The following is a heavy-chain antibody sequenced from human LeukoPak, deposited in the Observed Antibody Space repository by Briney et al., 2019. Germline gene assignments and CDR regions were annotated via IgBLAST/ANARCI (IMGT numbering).Heavy chain of an antibody. CDR1: GFTFSSYS. Sequence: GGSLRLSCAASGFTFSSYSMNWVRQAPGKGLEWVSYTSSSSTIYYADSVKGRFTISRDNAKNSLYLQMNSLRAEDTAVYYCARDLIVVVPAAMMNYFVYWGQGTLVTVSS. D-gene: IGHD2-2*01. CDR3: ARDLIVVVPAAMMNYFVY. CDR2: TSSSSTI. V-gene: IGHV3-48*01. J-gene: IGHJ4*02.